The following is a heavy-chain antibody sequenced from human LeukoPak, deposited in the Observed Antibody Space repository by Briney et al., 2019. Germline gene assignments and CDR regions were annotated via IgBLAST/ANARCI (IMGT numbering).Heavy chain of an antibody. J-gene: IGHJ1*01. CDR2: ISASGDRT. Sequence: PGGSLRLSCAASGFIFSSYVMSWVRQAPGKGLEWVSGISASGDRTYYADSVKGRFTISRANSKNTLYLQMNSLRAEDTAVYYCAKDLPKSTIFGALQHWGQGTLVTVSS. D-gene: IGHD3-3*01. V-gene: IGHV3-23*01. CDR1: GFIFSSYV. CDR3: AKDLPKSTIFGALQH.